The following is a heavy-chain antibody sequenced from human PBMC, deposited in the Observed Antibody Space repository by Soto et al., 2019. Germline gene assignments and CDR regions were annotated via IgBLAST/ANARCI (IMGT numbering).Heavy chain of an antibody. D-gene: IGHD5-18*01. Sequence: GESLKISCKGSGYSFTSYWISWVRQMPGKGLEWMGRIDPSDSYTNYSPSFQGHVTISADKSISTAYLQWSSLKASDTAMYYCARQIQLWFAKGGYYYGMDVWGQGTTVTVSS. CDR3: ARQIQLWFAKGGYYYGMDV. V-gene: IGHV5-10-1*01. CDR1: GYSFTSYW. CDR2: IDPSDSYT. J-gene: IGHJ6*02.